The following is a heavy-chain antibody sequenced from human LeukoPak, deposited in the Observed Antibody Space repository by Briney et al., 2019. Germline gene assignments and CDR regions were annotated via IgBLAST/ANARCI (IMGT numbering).Heavy chain of an antibody. J-gene: IGHJ4*02. D-gene: IGHD6-13*01. CDR1: GFTFSRYW. Sequence: GGSLRLSCAASGFTFSRYWMNWVRQAPGKGLEWVANIKEDGSEKNYVDSVKGRFTISRDNAKNSLYLQMNSLRAEDTAVYYCARGGSSWGDYRGQGTLVTVSS. CDR3: ARGGSSWGDY. CDR2: IKEDGSEK. V-gene: IGHV3-7*03.